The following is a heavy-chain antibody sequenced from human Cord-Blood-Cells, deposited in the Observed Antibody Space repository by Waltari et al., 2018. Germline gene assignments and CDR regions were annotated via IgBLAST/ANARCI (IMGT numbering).Heavy chain of an antibody. D-gene: IGHD1-7*01. CDR2: INPNSGGT. CDR3: ARAFPTWNYRSLFDY. V-gene: IGHV1-2*02. J-gene: IGHJ4*02. Sequence: QVQLVQSGAEVKKPGASVKVFCKASGYTFTGYYLHWVRQAPGQGLEGMGWINPNSGGTNYAQKFQGRVTMTRDTSISTAYMELSRLRSDDTVVYYCARAFPTWNYRSLFDYWGQGTLVTVSS. CDR1: GYTFTGYY.